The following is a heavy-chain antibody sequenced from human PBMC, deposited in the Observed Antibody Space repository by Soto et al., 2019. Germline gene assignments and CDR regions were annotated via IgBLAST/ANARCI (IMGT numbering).Heavy chain of an antibody. J-gene: IGHJ5*02. CDR2: IKQDGSEK. D-gene: IGHD1-26*01. CDR1: GFTFNSYW. Sequence: EVQLVESGGGLVQPGGSLRLSCAASGFTFNSYWMTWVRQAPGKGLEWVANIKQDGSEKYYVDSVKGRFTISRDNAKNSLYLQMNSLRAEDTALYYCARGWGLDPWGQGTLVTVSS. CDR3: ARGWGLDP. V-gene: IGHV3-7*04.